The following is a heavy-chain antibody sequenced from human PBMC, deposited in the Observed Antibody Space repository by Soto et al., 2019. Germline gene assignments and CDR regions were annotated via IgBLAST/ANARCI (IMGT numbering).Heavy chain of an antibody. V-gene: IGHV3-23*01. CDR1: GLTFSSYA. CDR3: AKVPPYDSGALDDY. D-gene: IGHD3-16*01. CDR2: ISGSGGST. Sequence: EVQLLESGGGSVQPGASLRLSCAASGLTFSSYAMSWVRQAPGKGLEWVSAISGSGGSTYYADSVKGRFTISRDNSKNTLYLQMNCLRAEDTAVYYCAKVPPYDSGALDDYWGQGTLVTVSS. J-gene: IGHJ4*02.